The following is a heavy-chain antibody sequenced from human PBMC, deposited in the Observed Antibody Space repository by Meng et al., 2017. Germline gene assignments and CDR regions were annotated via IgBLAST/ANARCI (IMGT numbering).Heavy chain of an antibody. CDR3: ARDDYSNYLPFDY. V-gene: IGHV1-69*06. CDR1: GGPFSSYA. Sequence: QVQLGQSGAEVKKPGSSVKVSCKASGGPFSSYAISWVRQAPGQGLEWMGGIIPIFGTANYAQKFQGRVTITADKSTSTAYMELSSLRSEDTAVYYCARDDYSNYLPFDYWGQGTPVTVSS. J-gene: IGHJ4*02. D-gene: IGHD4-11*01. CDR2: IIPIFGTA.